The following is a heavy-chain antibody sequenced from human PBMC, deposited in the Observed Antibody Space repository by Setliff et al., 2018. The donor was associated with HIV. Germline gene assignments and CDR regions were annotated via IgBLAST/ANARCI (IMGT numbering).Heavy chain of an antibody. CDR3: ARSSIAARAPQRLRYYYGMDV. CDR1: GYTFTTYA. D-gene: IGHD6-6*01. CDR2: IDAGNGNT. Sequence: ASVKVSCKASGYTFTTYAMHWVRQAPGQRLEWMGWIDAGNGNTKYSQKFQGRVTITRDTSASTAYLELSSLRSEDTAVYYCARSSIAARAPQRLRYYYGMDVWGQGTTVTVSS. J-gene: IGHJ6*02. V-gene: IGHV1-3*01.